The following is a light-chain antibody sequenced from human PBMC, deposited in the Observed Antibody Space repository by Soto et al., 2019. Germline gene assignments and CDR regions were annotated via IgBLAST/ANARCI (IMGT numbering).Light chain of an antibody. J-gene: IGKJ2*01. CDR1: QNIDIY. CDR2: TTS. CDR3: HQSYITPPA. Sequence: DVQMTQSPSSLSASVGDRVTITCRASQNIDIYLNWYKQKPGRPPTIIIYTTSRLQSGVPTRFSGSGSGTDFTLTISNLQPEDFETYSCHQSYITPPAFGQGTKVDIK. V-gene: IGKV1-39*01.